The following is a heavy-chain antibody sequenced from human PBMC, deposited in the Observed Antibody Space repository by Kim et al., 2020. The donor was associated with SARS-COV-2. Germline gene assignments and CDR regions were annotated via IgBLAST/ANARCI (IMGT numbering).Heavy chain of an antibody. CDR3: ATGIGSGWFFDY. Sequence: TNNAQNFQGRVTMTTDTSTSTAYMELKNLRSDDTAVYYCATGIGSGWFFDYWGQGTLVTVSS. CDR2: T. J-gene: IGHJ4*02. V-gene: IGHV1-18*01. D-gene: IGHD6-19*01.